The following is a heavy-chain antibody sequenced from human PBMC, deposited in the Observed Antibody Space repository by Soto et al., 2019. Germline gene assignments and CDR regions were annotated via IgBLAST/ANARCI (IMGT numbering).Heavy chain of an antibody. CDR2: LYNTGST. CDR1: GGSISRYY. Sequence: QVRLQESGPGLVKPSETLSLTCTVSGGSISRYYWSWIRQPPGKGLEWIGYLYNTGSTIYNPSLKSRVTISVDTSKNQFSLKLNSLTAADTAVYYFARDLWGYCGTDCYPLDVWGQGTTVTVSS. CDR3: ARDLWGYCGTDCYPLDV. J-gene: IGHJ6*02. D-gene: IGHD2-21*02. V-gene: IGHV4-59*01.